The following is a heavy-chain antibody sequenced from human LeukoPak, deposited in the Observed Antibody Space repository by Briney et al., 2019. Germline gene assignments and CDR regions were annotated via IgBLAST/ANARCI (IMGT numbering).Heavy chain of an antibody. J-gene: IGHJ4*02. CDR2: IWYDGSNK. CDR1: GFTSSSYG. CDR3: ARDRIAAAGGGLDY. D-gene: IGHD6-13*01. Sequence: GGSLRLSCAASGFTSSSYGMHWVRQAPGKGLEWVAVIWYDGSNKYYADSVKGRFTISRDNSKNTLDLQMNSLRAEDTAVYYCARDRIAAAGGGLDYWGQGTLVTVSS. V-gene: IGHV3-33*01.